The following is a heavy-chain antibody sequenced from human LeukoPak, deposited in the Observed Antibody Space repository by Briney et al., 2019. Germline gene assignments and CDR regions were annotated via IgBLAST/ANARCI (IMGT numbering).Heavy chain of an antibody. Sequence: PGGSLRLSCATSGFTFSNFAMNWVRQAPGKGLEWVSVISSNGGRTYYADSVQGRFTISRDNSKSTLCLQMNSLRAEDTAVYYCAKQLGYCSDGSCYFPYWGQGTLVTVSS. CDR1: GFTFSNFA. CDR3: AKQLGYCSDGSCYFPY. D-gene: IGHD2-15*01. V-gene: IGHV3-23*01. CDR2: ISSNGGRT. J-gene: IGHJ4*02.